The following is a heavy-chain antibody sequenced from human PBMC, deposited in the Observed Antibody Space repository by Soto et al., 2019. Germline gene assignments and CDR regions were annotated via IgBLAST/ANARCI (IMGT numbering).Heavy chain of an antibody. D-gene: IGHD3-22*01. J-gene: IGHJ4*02. Sequence: QEQLVQSGAEVKKSGSSVKVSCKDTGGLFSSYAVSWVRQAPGQGLEWMGGIIPVFNTAYYAQKFQGRVTINADESTNTAYMELSSLKSEDTDMYYCARGGSGYVWFNEFWGQGTLVTVSS. V-gene: IGHV1-69*01. CDR1: GGLFSSYA. CDR2: IIPVFNTA. CDR3: ARGGSGYVWFNEF.